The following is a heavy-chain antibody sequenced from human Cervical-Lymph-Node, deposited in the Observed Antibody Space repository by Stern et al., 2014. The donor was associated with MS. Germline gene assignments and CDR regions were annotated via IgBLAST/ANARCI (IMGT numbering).Heavy chain of an antibody. D-gene: IGHD2-21*02. CDR3: ARSLVTTIPDFDY. J-gene: IGHJ4*02. CDR2: INPNSGAT. CDR1: GYTFIYYY. Sequence: VQLVESGAEVKEPGASVKVSCKASGYTFIYYYIHWVRQAPGQGLEWMGWINPNSGATNSAQKFQGRVTMTKDTSIRTAYMQLSRLRSDDTAVYYCARSLVTTIPDFDYWGQGTLVTVSS. V-gene: IGHV1-2*02.